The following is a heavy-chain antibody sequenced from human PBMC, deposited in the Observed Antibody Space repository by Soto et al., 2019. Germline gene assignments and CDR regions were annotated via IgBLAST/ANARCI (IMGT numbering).Heavy chain of an antibody. V-gene: IGHV3-30*18. CDR2: ISYDGSNK. D-gene: IGHD6-6*01. J-gene: IGHJ6*02. CDR3: AKKIIAARPVAWYCYGMDV. Sequence: GGSLRLSCAASGFTFSSYGMHWVRQAPGKGLEWVAVISYDGSNKYYADSVKGRFTISRDNSKNTLYLQMNSLRAEDTAVYYCAKKIIAARPVAWYCYGMDVWGQGTTVTVSS. CDR1: GFTFSSYG.